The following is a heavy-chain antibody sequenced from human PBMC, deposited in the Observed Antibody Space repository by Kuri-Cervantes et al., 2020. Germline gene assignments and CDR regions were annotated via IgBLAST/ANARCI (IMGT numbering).Heavy chain of an antibody. V-gene: IGHV3-30-3*01. Sequence: GGPLRLSCAASGFTFSSYAMHWVRQAPGKGLEWVAVISYDGSNKYYADSVKGRFTISRDNSKNTLYLQMNSLRAEDTAVYYCARESLAGSTPFDYWGQGTLVTDSS. CDR2: ISYDGSNK. J-gene: IGHJ4*02. D-gene: IGHD3-3*02. CDR3: ARESLAGSTPFDY. CDR1: GFTFSSYA.